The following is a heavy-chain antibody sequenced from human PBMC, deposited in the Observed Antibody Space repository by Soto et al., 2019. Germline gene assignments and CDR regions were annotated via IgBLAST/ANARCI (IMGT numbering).Heavy chain of an antibody. J-gene: IGHJ4*02. CDR1: GFTCSSSD. D-gene: IGHD6-25*01. Sequence: EVQLLESGGDLVQPGGSLRLSCAASGFTCSSSDMVWVRQAPGKGLEWVSSITGSGSNTYYSDSVKGRFTISRDNSKNTLFLQMNSLRAEDMADYYCAKNIAASASDYWGQGTLVTVSS. CDR3: AKNIAASASDY. V-gene: IGHV3-23*01. CDR2: ITGSGSNT.